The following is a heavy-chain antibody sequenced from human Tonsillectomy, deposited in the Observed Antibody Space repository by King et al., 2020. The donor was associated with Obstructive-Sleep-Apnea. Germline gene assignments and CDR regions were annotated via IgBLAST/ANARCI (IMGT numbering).Heavy chain of an antibody. Sequence: VQLVESGGGGVQPGRSLRLCCEAFGFSLRDFSSQRVRQAPGKGLGWVAHIIYDGNTKFDADSVKGRFTISRDNFNKTIYMQMNGLCSDDSAVYYCARDWYNNWFDPWGLGTLVTVSS. D-gene: IGHD1-14*01. CDR3: ARDWYNNWFDP. CDR1: GFSLRDFS. V-gene: IGHV3-30*04. CDR2: IIYDGNTK. J-gene: IGHJ5*02.